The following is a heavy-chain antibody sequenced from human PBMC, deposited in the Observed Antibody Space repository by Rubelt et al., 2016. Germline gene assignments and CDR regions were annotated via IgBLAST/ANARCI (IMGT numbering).Heavy chain of an antibody. J-gene: IGHJ6*02. CDR2: IYSSGST. Sequence: SRGGLVQPGGSLRVSCAASGFTFSRYAMNWVRQAPGKGLDWVSVIYSSGSTYYADSVKGRFTISRDNSKNTLYLQMNSLRAEDTAVYYCARGENPGYCNNTSCYRYYYYYGMDVWGQGTTVTVSS. D-gene: IGHD2-2*01. CDR1: GFTFSRYA. CDR3: ARGENPGYCNNTSCYRYYYYYGMDV. V-gene: IGHV3-23*05.